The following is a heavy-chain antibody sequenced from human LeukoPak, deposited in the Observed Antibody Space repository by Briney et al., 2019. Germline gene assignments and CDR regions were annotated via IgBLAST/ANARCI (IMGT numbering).Heavy chain of an antibody. J-gene: IGHJ4*02. CDR3: ASAHYFDSSDYYYFDY. D-gene: IGHD3-22*01. CDR2: ISDSGDNT. V-gene: IGHV3-23*01. Sequence: GASLRLSCAASGFTFSNYPMSWVRRAPGKGLEWVSGISDSGDNTNYADSVKGRFTISRDNSKNTLYLQMNNLRAEDTAVYYCASAHYFDSSDYYYFDYWGQGTLVTVSS. CDR1: GFTFSNYP.